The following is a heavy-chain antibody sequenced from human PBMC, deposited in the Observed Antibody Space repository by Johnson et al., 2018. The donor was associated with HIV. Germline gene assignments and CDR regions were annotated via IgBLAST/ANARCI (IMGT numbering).Heavy chain of an antibody. Sequence: VQLVESGGGLVKPGGSLRLSCAASGFTFSDYYMSWIRQAPGKGLEWVSGIGTAGDTYYPGSVKGRFTISRENAKNSLHLQMNSLRAGDTAVYYCARDLRNSGWSIGFDVWGQGTLVTVSS. CDR1: GFTFSDYY. CDR2: IGTAGDT. CDR3: ARDLRNSGWSIGFDV. V-gene: IGHV3-13*01. D-gene: IGHD6-19*01. J-gene: IGHJ3*01.